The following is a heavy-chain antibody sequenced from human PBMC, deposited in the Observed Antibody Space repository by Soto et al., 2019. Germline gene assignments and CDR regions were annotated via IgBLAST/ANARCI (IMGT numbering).Heavy chain of an antibody. D-gene: IGHD6-19*01. CDR3: AREIAVAIYYFDY. V-gene: IGHV1-3*01. Sequence: GASVKVSCKASGYTFTSYAMHWVRQAPGQRLEWMGWINAGNGNTKYSQKFQGRVTITRDTSASTAYMELSSLRSEDTAVYYCAREIAVAIYYFDYWGQGTLVTVSS. CDR1: GYTFTSYA. CDR2: INAGNGNT. J-gene: IGHJ4*02.